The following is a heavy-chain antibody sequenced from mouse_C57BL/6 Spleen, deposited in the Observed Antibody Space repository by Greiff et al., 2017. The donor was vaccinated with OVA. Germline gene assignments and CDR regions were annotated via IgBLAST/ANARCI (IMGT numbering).Heavy chain of an antibody. CDR2: IYPGDGDT. D-gene: IGHD1-1*01. CDR3: AREDYGSSLAWFAY. Sequence: QVQLQQSGPELVKPGASVKISCKASGYAFSSSWMNWVKQRPGKGLEWIGRIYPGDGDTNYNGKFKGKATLTADKSSSTAYMQLSSLTSEDSAVYFCAREDYGSSLAWFAYWGQGTLVTVSA. V-gene: IGHV1-82*01. J-gene: IGHJ3*01. CDR1: GYAFSSSW.